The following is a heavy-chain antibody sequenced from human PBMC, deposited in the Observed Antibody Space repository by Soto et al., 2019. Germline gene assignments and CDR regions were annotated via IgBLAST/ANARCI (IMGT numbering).Heavy chain of an antibody. J-gene: IGHJ4*02. CDR2: INAGNGNT. D-gene: IGHD2-15*01. CDR1: GYTFTSYA. Sequence: QVQLVQSGAEVKKPGASVKVSCKASGYTFTSYAMHWVRQAPGQRLEWMGWINAGNGNTKYSQKFQGRVTITRDTSASTAYMERSSLRSEDTAVYYCARGPGGPAGPGDYWGQGTLVTVSS. CDR3: ARGPGGPAGPGDY. V-gene: IGHV1-3*01.